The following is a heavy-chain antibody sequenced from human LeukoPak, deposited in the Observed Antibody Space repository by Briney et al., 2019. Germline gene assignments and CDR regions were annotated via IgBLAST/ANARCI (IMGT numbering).Heavy chain of an antibody. J-gene: IGHJ3*02. CDR1: GFTFSSSN. D-gene: IGHD4-17*01. V-gene: IGHV3-21*01. CDR3: VREQYGDDDAFDI. Sequence: GGSLRLSCAASGFTFSSSNMNWVRQAPGKGLEWVSFISSSSAYIYYGDSVKGRFTISRDNAENSLYLQMNSLRPDDTAVYYCVREQYGDDDAFDIWGQGTMVTVSS. CDR2: ISSSSAYI.